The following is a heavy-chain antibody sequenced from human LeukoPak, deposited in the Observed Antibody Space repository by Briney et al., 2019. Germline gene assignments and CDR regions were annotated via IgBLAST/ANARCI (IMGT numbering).Heavy chain of an antibody. CDR1: GFTFSTYG. CDR2: ITSSSGYI. J-gene: IGHJ4*02. D-gene: IGHD3-3*01. V-gene: IGHV3-21*01. Sequence: GGSPRLSCAASGFTFSTYGMTWVRQAPGKGLEWVSSITSSSGYIYYADSVKGRFTISRDNAKNSLYLQMNSLRAEDTAVYYCARDAETYDWSGGYFDYWGQGTLVTVSS. CDR3: ARDAETYDWSGGYFDY.